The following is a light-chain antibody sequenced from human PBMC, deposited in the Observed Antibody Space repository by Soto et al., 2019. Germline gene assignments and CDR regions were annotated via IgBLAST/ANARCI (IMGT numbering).Light chain of an antibody. V-gene: IGLV3-9*01. CDR1: NIGSKN. CDR2: TGI. Sequence: SYELTQPLSVSVALGQTARIACGGNNIGSKNVHWYQQKPGQAPVMVIYTGINRPSGIPERFSGSNSGNTATLTISRAQAGDEADYYCQVWDINTAIFGTGTKVTVL. CDR3: QVWDINTAI. J-gene: IGLJ1*01.